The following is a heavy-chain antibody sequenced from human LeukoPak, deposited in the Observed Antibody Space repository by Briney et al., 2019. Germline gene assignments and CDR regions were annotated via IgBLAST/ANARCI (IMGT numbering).Heavy chain of an antibody. D-gene: IGHD1-26*01. Sequence: GGSLRLSCAASGFTFSSYWMSWVRQAPGKGLEWVANIKQDGSEKYYVDSVKGRFTISRDNAKNSLYLQMNSLRAEDTAVYYCAKGGGTYPNAKTTHDYWGQGTLVTVSS. CDR2: IKQDGSEK. CDR3: AKGGGTYPNAKTTHDY. J-gene: IGHJ4*02. V-gene: IGHV3-7*03. CDR1: GFTFSSYW.